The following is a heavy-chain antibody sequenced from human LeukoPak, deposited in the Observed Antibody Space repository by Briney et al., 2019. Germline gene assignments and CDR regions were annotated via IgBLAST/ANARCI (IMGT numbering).Heavy chain of an antibody. Sequence: SVKVSCKASGGTFSSYAISWVRQAPGQGLEWMGRIIPILGIANYAQKFQGRVTITADKSTSTAYMELSSLRSEDTAVYYCARDAYCSSTSCKPTPFDYWGQGTLVTVS. CDR2: IIPILGIA. CDR1: GGTFSSYA. D-gene: IGHD2-2*01. J-gene: IGHJ4*02. CDR3: ARDAYCSSTSCKPTPFDY. V-gene: IGHV1-69*04.